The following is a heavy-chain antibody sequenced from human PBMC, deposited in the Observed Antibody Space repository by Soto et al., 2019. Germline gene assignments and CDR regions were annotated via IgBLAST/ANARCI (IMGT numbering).Heavy chain of an antibody. J-gene: IGHJ6*02. CDR3: ARVTADSSSHSSGLDA. Sequence: QVTLKESGPVLVKPTETLTLTCNISGFSLTTGRMGVSWIRQAPGKALEWLANFFSDVERSYSPSLQRRLTFPSEGSESQGTLSMPDMGPLDAATYSWARVTADSSSHSSGLDAWGQGPPVTVSS. CDR1: GFSLTTGRMG. D-gene: IGHD2-21*02. V-gene: IGHV2-26*03. CDR2: FFSDVER.